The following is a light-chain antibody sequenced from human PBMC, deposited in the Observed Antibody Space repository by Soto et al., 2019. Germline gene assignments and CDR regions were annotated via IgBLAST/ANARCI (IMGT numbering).Light chain of an antibody. CDR2: DND. Sequence: QSVLTQPASLSGSPGQKVTISCSGSSSNIGNNFASWFQQLPGAAPKVLIYDNDKRPSGIPDRFSGSKSGTSATLDITGLQTGDEADYYCGTWDSSLSVYVFAIGTKVTVL. CDR3: GTWDSSLSVYV. V-gene: IGLV1-51*01. CDR1: SSNIGNNF. J-gene: IGLJ1*01.